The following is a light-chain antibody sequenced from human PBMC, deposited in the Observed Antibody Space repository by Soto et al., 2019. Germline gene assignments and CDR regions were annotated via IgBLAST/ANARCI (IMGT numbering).Light chain of an antibody. CDR2: AAS. CDR3: QQSYSTLLT. V-gene: IGKV1-39*01. CDR1: QSISSY. Sequence: EIQMTQSPSSLSASVGDRVTITCRASQSISSYLTWYQQKPGQAPKLLIYAASSLQSGVPSRFSGSGSGTDFTLTISSLQPEDFATYYCQQSYSTLLTFGPGTKVDIK. J-gene: IGKJ3*01.